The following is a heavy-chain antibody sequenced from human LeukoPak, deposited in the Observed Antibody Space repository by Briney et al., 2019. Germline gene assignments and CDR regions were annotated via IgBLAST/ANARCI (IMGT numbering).Heavy chain of an antibody. CDR2: ISYDGSNK. V-gene: IGHV3-30*03. CDR1: GFTFSGYG. Sequence: GGSLRLSCAASGFTFSGYGMHWVRQTPGKGLEWVAVISYDGSNKYYADSVKGRFTIFRDNAKNTLYLQMNSLRAEDTAVYYCARGMAVAGRGDYYYGMDVWGQGTTVTVSS. D-gene: IGHD6-19*01. J-gene: IGHJ6*02. CDR3: ARGMAVAGRGDYYYGMDV.